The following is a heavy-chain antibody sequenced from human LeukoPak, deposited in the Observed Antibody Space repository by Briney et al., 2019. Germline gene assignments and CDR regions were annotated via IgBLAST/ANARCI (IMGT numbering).Heavy chain of an antibody. J-gene: IGHJ3*02. CDR1: GGTFSSYA. D-gene: IGHD6-13*01. V-gene: IGHV1-69*04. Sequence: ASVKVSCKASGGTFSSYAISWVRQAPGQGLEWMGRIIPILGIANYAQKFQGRVTITADKSTSTAYMELSSLRSEDTAVYYCACALNIAAAGRGAFDIWGQGTMVTVSS. CDR3: ACALNIAAAGRGAFDI. CDR2: IIPILGIA.